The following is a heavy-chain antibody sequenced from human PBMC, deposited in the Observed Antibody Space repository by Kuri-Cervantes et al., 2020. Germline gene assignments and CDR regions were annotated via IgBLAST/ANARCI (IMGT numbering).Heavy chain of an antibody. J-gene: IGHJ2*01. CDR2: IYSGGST. Sequence: GESLKISCAASGFTFSSYAMSWVRQAPGKGLEWVSVIYSGGSTNHADSVKGRFTISRDNSRNTLYLQMNSLRADDTAVYYCARSPKWYFDLWGRGTLVTVSS. CDR1: GFTFSSYA. V-gene: IGHV3-23*03. CDR3: ARSPKWYFDL.